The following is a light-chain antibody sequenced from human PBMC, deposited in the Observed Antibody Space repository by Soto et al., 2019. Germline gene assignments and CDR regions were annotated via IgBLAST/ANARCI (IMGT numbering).Light chain of an antibody. CDR1: RSVGTF. CDR2: GAS. J-gene: IGKJ4*01. Sequence: IVLTLSPGTLSLSPGERATLSCRASRSVGTFLAWYQQKPGQAPRLLIYGASSRATVIPDRFSGSGSGTDFTLTISRLEPEDFAVYYCQQYSSSPPLTFGGGTKVEIK. CDR3: QQYSSSPPLT. V-gene: IGKV3-20*01.